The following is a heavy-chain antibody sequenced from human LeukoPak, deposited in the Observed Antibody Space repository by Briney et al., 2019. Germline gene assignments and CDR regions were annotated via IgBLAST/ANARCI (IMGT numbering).Heavy chain of an antibody. CDR1: GFTFSSYG. CDR3: ARDPDPIVGVNFDY. CDR2: ISYDGSNK. J-gene: IGHJ4*02. V-gene: IGHV3-30*03. D-gene: IGHD1-26*01. Sequence: GSLRLSCAASGFTFSSYGMHWVRQAPGKGLEWVAVISYDGSNKYYADSVKGRFTISRDNSKNTLYLQMNSLRAEDTAVYYCARDPDPIVGVNFDYWGQGTLVTVSS.